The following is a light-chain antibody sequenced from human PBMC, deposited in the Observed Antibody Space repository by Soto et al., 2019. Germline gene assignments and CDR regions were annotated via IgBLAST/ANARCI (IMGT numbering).Light chain of an antibody. Sequence: EIVLTQSPGTLSLSSGERATLSCRASQSVTSNSLAWYQQRPGQAPRLLIYGTSTRATGIPDRFSGSGSGTDFTLIISRLEPEDFAVYYCQQYGSSPQTFGQGTKVEIK. CDR1: QSVTSNS. CDR2: GTS. J-gene: IGKJ1*01. CDR3: QQYGSSPQT. V-gene: IGKV3-20*01.